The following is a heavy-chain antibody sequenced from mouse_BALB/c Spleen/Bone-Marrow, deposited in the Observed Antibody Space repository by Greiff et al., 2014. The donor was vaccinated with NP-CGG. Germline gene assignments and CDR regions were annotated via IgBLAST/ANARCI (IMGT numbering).Heavy chain of an antibody. D-gene: IGHD2-4*01. J-gene: IGHJ3*01. CDR2: ISGGGSYT. CDR1: GFNFSSYG. Sequence: DVKLVESGGGLVKPGGPPKLSCAASGFNFSSYGMSWVRQTPEKRLEWVASISGGGSYTYFPDSVKGRITISRDDAKNNLYLQMSSLRSGDTALYYCARHDYDWFAYWGQGTLVTVSA. V-gene: IGHV5-9-2*01. CDR3: ARHDYDWFAY.